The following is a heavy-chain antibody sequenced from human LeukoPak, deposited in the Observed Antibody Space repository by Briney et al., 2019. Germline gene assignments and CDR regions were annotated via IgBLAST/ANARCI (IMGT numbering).Heavy chain of an antibody. CDR1: GGSISSGNYY. CDR3: ARDHDYGDYPDY. J-gene: IGHJ4*02. D-gene: IGHD4-17*01. CDR2: IYTSGST. V-gene: IGHV4-61*02. Sequence: SETLSLTCTVSGGSISSGNYYWSWIRQPAGKGLEWIGRIYTSGSTNYNPSLKSRVTMSVDTSKNQFSLKLSSVTAADTAVYYCARDHDYGDYPDYWGQGTLVTVSS.